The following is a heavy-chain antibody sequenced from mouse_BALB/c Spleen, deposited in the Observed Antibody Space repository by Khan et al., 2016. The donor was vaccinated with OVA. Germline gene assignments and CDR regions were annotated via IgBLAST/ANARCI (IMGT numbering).Heavy chain of an antibody. Sequence: QVQLKESGPGLVAPSQSLSITCTISGFSLTNYGVHWVRQPPGKGLEWLVVIWSDGSTTYNSALKSRLTISKDNSKSQVFLKMNSLQTDDKAMYFCDRQPYYHYNIMDYWGQGTSVTVSS. CDR3: DRQPYYHYNIMDY. J-gene: IGHJ4*01. D-gene: IGHD2-10*01. V-gene: IGHV2-6-1*01. CDR2: IWSDGST. CDR1: GFSLTNYG.